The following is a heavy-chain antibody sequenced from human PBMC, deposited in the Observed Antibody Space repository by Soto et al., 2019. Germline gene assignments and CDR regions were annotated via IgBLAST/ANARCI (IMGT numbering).Heavy chain of an antibody. V-gene: IGHV4-30-4*01. CDR2: IYYSGST. J-gene: IGHJ6*02. CDR3: ARGGVTMVRGGLGMDV. D-gene: IGHD3-10*01. Sequence: SETLSLTCTVSGGSISSGDYYWSWIRQPPGKGLEWIGYIYYSGSTYYNPSLKSRVTISVDTSKNQFSLKLSSVTAADTAVYYCARGGVTMVRGGLGMDVWGQGTTVTVSS. CDR1: GGSISSGDYY.